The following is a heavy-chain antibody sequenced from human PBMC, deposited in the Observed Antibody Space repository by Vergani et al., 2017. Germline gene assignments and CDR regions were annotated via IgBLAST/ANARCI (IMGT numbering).Heavy chain of an antibody. CDR2: ISGSGGST. CDR1: GFTFSSYA. V-gene: IGHV3-23*01. J-gene: IGHJ3*02. Sequence: EVQLLESGGGLVQPGGSLRLSCAASGFTFSSYAMSWVRQAPGKGLEWVSAISGSGGSTYYADSVKGRFTISRDNSKNTLYRQMNSLRAEDTAVYYCARERRITMIVVVISAFDIWGQGTMVTVSS. CDR3: ARERRITMIVVVISAFDI. D-gene: IGHD3-22*01.